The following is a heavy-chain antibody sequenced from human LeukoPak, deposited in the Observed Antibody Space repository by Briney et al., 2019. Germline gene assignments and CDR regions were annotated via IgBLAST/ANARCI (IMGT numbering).Heavy chain of an antibody. CDR2: IYYSGST. J-gene: IGHJ4*02. Sequence: SETLSLTYTVSGGSIRRYYWSWLRQPPGKGLEWIGYIYYSGSTNYNPSLKSRVTISVDTSKNQFSLKLSSVTAADTAVYYCARGYPPGIAAAGTVGSECECWGQGTLVTVSS. V-gene: IGHV4-59*08. D-gene: IGHD6-13*01. CDR3: ARGYPPGIAAAGTVGSECEC. CDR1: GGSIRRYY.